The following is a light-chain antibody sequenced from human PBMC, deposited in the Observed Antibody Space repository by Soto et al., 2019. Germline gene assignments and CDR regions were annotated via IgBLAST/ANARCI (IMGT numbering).Light chain of an antibody. Sequence: DIVLTQSPGSLSLSPGERATLSCRASQSVTSDYLAWYQQKPGQPPRLLIYGASSRATGIPDRFSGSGSGTDFTLTISRLESEDSAVYLCQNYGYVRDTFGQGTKLEIK. CDR2: GAS. V-gene: IGKV3-20*01. J-gene: IGKJ2*01. CDR1: QSVTSDY. CDR3: QNYGYVRDT.